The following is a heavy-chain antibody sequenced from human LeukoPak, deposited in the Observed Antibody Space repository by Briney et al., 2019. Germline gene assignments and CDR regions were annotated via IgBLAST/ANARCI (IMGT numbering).Heavy chain of an antibody. V-gene: IGHV1-46*01. CDR3: ARDVPHITMVRGVITGGFDY. D-gene: IGHD3-10*01. J-gene: IGHJ4*02. Sequence: ASVKVSCKASGYTFTSYYMHWVRQASGQGLEWMGIINPSGGSTSYAQKFQGRVTMTRDTSTSTVYMELSSLRSEDTAVYYCARDVPHITMVRGVITGGFDYWGQGTLVTVSS. CDR2: INPSGGST. CDR1: GYTFTSYY.